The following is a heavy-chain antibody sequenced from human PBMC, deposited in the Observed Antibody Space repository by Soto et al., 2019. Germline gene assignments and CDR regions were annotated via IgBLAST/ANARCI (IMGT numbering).Heavy chain of an antibody. J-gene: IGHJ5*02. D-gene: IGHD2-15*01. Sequence: PGGYLRLSCEASGFTLSSYNMSWALQAPLKVLQWVSTINGLGISTYYADSVKVRFTISRDNAKSTMFLQMNSLRDEDTAVYYCAREFCSGGNCYTYYFDPWGQGIPVTVSS. CDR3: AREFCSGGNCYTYYFDP. CDR1: GFTLSSYN. V-gene: IGHV3-23*01. CDR2: INGLGIST.